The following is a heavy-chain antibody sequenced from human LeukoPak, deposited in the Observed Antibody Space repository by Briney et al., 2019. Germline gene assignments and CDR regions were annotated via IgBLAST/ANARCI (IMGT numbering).Heavy chain of an antibody. CDR3: ARHGTTVTTRD. D-gene: IGHD4-17*01. V-gene: IGHV5-51*01. Sequence: GESLKISCKGFGYTFSTYWIAWVRQMPGKGLEWMGIIYPGDSETRYSPPFQGHVTISADKSISTAYLQWSSLKASDTAMYYCARHGTTVTTRDWGQGTLVTVSS. CDR1: GYTFSTYW. J-gene: IGHJ4*02. CDR2: IYPGDSET.